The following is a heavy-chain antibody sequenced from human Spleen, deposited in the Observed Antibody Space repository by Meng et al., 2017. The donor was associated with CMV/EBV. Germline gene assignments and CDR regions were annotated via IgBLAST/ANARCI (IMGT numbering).Heavy chain of an antibody. Sequence: GGSLRLSCATSGFIFSTFAMHWVRQAPGKGLEWVAVIWSDGSNKYYADYVKGRFTISRDNAENSLFLQMNSLRAEDTAVYYCARGGVGYSYYFDYWGQGTLVTVSS. CDR3: ARGGVGYSYYFDY. CDR1: GFIFSTFA. D-gene: IGHD3-10*01. V-gene: IGHV3-33*01. CDR2: IWSDGSNK. J-gene: IGHJ4*02.